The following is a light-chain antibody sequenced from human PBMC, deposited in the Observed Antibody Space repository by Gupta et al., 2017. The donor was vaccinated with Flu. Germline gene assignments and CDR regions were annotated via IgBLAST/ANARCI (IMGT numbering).Light chain of an antibody. Sequence: QSVLTQPPSASGTPGQRVTISCSGSSSNIGSNYVYWYQQLPGTDPKLRIYKINQRPSGVPDRFSGSTYCTSDYPAPRTLPSDDEAEEDYSDCDASMRGRWVFGGGTKVTVL. J-gene: IGLJ3*02. CDR3: SDCDASMRGRWV. V-gene: IGLV1-47*01. CDR2: KIN. CDR1: SSNIGSNY.